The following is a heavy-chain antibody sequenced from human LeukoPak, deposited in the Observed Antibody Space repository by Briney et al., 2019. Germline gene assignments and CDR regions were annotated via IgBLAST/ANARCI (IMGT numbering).Heavy chain of an antibody. V-gene: IGHV3-53*01. CDR1: GFTVSSNY. Sequence: GESLRLSCAASGFTVSSNYMSWVRQAPGKGLEWVSVIYSGGSTYYADSVKGRFTISRDNSKNTLYLQMNSLRAEDTAVYYCARDYGGNVFDYWGQGTLVTVSS. CDR3: ARDYGGNVFDY. D-gene: IGHD4-23*01. J-gene: IGHJ4*02. CDR2: IYSGGST.